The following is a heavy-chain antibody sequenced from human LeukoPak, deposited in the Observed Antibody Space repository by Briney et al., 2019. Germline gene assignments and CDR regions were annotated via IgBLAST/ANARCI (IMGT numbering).Heavy chain of an antibody. J-gene: IGHJ4*02. V-gene: IGHV4-39*01. CDR3: ARRPTTVVTLYYFDY. CDR1: GGSISSSSYY. Sequence: PSETLSLTCTVSGGSISSSSYYWGWIRQPPGKGLEWIGSIYYSGSTYYNPSLKSRVTISVDTSKNQFSLKLNSVTAADTAVYYCARRPTTVVTLYYFDYWGQGTLVTVSS. D-gene: IGHD4-23*01. CDR2: IYYSGST.